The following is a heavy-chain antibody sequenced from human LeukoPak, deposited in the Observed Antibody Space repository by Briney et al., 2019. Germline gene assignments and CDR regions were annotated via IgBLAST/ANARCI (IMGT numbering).Heavy chain of an antibody. D-gene: IGHD5-24*01. J-gene: IGHJ5*02. Sequence: GGSLRLSCAASGFTFSSYGMHWVRQAPGKGLEWVAVISYDGSNKYYADSVKGRFTISRDNSKNTLYLQMNTLRVEDTAVYYCAKDVGGYTYNWFDPWGQGTLVTVSS. CDR1: GFTFSSYG. V-gene: IGHV3-30*18. CDR2: ISYDGSNK. CDR3: AKDVGGYTYNWFDP.